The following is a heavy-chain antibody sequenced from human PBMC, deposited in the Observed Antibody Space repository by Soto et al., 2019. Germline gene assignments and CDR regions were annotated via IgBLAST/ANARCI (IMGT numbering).Heavy chain of an antibody. D-gene: IGHD3-10*01. Sequence: PSWTLSLTCVGSGGSSGPSYWNWIRQTAGTGLEWIGRIYITGSTNIHRSLTSRVAMSVNTAKNQFSPKLTAATAADTAVYYCARGGRDGFDLWGQGTMVTVSS. CDR3: ARGGRDGFDL. CDR1: GGSSGPSY. CDR2: IYITGST. V-gene: IGHV4-4*07. J-gene: IGHJ3*01.